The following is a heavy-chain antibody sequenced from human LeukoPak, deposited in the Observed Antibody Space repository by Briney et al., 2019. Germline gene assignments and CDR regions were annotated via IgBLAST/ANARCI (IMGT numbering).Heavy chain of an antibody. V-gene: IGHV3-23*01. CDR3: AKGFAASYDYGDYGALDY. Sequence: PGGSLRLSCAASGFTFSSYAMSWVRQAPGKGLEWVSAISGCGGSTYYADSVKGRFTIPRDNSKNTLYLQMNSLRAEDTAVYYCAKGFAASYDYGDYGALDYWGQGTLVTVSS. CDR1: GFTFSSYA. J-gene: IGHJ4*02. D-gene: IGHD4-17*01. CDR2: ISGCGGST.